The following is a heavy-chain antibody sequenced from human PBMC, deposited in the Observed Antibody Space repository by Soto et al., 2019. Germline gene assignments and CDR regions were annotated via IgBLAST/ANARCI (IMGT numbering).Heavy chain of an antibody. J-gene: IGHJ6*02. D-gene: IGHD1-26*01. CDR2: INAGNGDT. V-gene: IGHV1-3*01. Sequence: ASVKVSCKASGYTFTSYAMHWVRQAPGQRLEWMGWINAGNGDTKYSQKFQGRVTITRDTSASTAYMELSSLRSEDTAVYYCARLRWELPDYYYYGMDVWGQGTTVTVSS. CDR3: ARLRWELPDYYYYGMDV. CDR1: GYTFTSYA.